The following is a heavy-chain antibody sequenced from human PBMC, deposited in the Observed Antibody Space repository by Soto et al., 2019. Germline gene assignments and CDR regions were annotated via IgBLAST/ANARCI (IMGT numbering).Heavy chain of an antibody. CDR2: ISGSGGSP. CDR1: GFTFSNYA. J-gene: IGHJ6*02. CDR3: GKGGTRHLYCLDF. V-gene: IGHV3-23*01. D-gene: IGHD2-8*02. Sequence: PGGSLRLSCAASGFTFSNYAMNWVRQAPGKGLEWVSTISGSGGSPYYADSVKGRFTISRDNSKNTLYLQMNSLRAGDSAIYYSGKGGTRHLYCLDFWGQGTTVTVSS.